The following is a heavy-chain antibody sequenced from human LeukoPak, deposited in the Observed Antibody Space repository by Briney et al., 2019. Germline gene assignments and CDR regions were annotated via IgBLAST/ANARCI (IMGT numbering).Heavy chain of an antibody. CDR2: MSYDGSNK. J-gene: IGHJ6*04. CDR3: ARGGDYGDFNGMDV. Sequence: PGGSLRLSCAASGFTFSSYAMHWVRQAPGKGLEWVAVMSYDGSNKYYADSVKGRFTISRDNSKNTLYLQMNSLRAEDTAVYYCARGGDYGDFNGMDVWGKGTTVTVSS. D-gene: IGHD4-17*01. V-gene: IGHV3-30*04. CDR1: GFTFSSYA.